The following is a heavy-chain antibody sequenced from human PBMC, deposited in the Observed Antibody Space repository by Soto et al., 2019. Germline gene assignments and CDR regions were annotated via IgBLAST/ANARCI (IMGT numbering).Heavy chain of an antibody. V-gene: IGHV1-8*01. CDR1: GYTFTSYD. CDR3: AGQYYDILTGYYRFDY. CDR2: MNPNSGNT. Sequence: ASVKVSCKASGYTFTSYDINWVRQATGQGLEWMGWMNPNSGNTGYAQKFQGSVTMTRNTSISTAYMELSSLRSEDTAVYYCAGQYYDILTGYYRFDYWGQGTLVTVSS. D-gene: IGHD3-9*01. J-gene: IGHJ4*02.